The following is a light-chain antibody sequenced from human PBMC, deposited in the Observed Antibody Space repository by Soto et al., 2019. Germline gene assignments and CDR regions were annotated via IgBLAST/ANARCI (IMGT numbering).Light chain of an antibody. CDR3: HQDNNWPPWT. J-gene: IGKJ1*01. CDR1: QTVHTN. V-gene: IGKV3-15*01. CDR2: GAS. Sequence: ETVMTQSPSTLSVSTRDRVTVSCRASQTVHTNLAWFQQKLVQAPKLLLYGASTRYTGVPARFTGSGSGTEFTLTSSSLQSEDFAVYFCHQDNNWPPWTFGQGTKVES.